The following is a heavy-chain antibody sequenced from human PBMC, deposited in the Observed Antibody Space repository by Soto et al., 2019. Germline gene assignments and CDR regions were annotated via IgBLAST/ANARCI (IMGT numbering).Heavy chain of an antibody. Sequence: PSETLSLTCTVSGGSISSSSYYWGWIRQPPGKGLEWIGSIYYSGSTYYNPSLKSRVTISVDTSKNQFSLKLSSVTAADTAVYYCARPYDILTGYYPSYYYYGMDVWGQGTTVTVSS. CDR2: IYYSGST. CDR3: ARPYDILTGYYPSYYYYGMDV. CDR1: GGSISSSSYY. D-gene: IGHD3-9*01. J-gene: IGHJ6*02. V-gene: IGHV4-39*01.